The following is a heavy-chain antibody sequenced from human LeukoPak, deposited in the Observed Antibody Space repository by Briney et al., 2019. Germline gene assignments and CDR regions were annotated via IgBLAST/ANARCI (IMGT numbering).Heavy chain of an antibody. J-gene: IGHJ4*02. CDR2: IWYDGSSK. CDR3: ARDHGGTYYFAY. V-gene: IGHV3-33*01. Sequence: PGGSLRLSCVVSGFTFSTNAIRWARQAPGKGLEWVAVIWYDGSSKYYTDSVKGRFTISSDNSKSTLYLQMNSLRAEDTSVYYCARDHGGTYYFAYWGQGTLVTVSS. D-gene: IGHD1-26*01. CDR1: GFTFSTNA.